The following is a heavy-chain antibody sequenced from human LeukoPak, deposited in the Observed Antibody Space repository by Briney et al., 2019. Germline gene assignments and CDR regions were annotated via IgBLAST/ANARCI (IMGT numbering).Heavy chain of an antibody. CDR2: ISGSGGST. CDR1: GFTFSSYA. J-gene: IGHJ5*02. V-gene: IGHV3-23*01. Sequence: SGGSLRLSCAASGFTFSSYAMSWVRQAPGKGLEWVSSISGSGGSTDYADSVKGRFTISRDNAKNSLYLQMNSLRAEDTAVYHWARAGQNNWFDPWGQGTLVNGSS. CDR3: ARAGQNNWFDP.